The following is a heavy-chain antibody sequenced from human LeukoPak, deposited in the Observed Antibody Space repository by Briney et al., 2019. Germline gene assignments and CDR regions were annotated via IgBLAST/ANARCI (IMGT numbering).Heavy chain of an antibody. CDR1: GYTFSDYY. D-gene: IGHD2-2*01. CDR2: INPNSGGT. Sequence: GASVKVSCKASGYTFSDYYIHWVRQAPGQGLEWMAWINPNSGGTNYAQNFQDRVTMTRDTSISTAYMELSRLRSDDTAIYYCARANARYCSSTSCLFDYWGQGTLVTVSS. V-gene: IGHV1-2*02. CDR3: ARANARYCSSTSCLFDY. J-gene: IGHJ4*02.